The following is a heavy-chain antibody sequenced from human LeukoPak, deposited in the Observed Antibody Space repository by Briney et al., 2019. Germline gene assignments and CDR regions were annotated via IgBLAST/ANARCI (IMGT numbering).Heavy chain of an antibody. V-gene: IGHV1-18*01. CDR3: ARGRYSYGYCDY. D-gene: IGHD5-18*01. CDR1: GGTFSSYA. J-gene: IGHJ4*02. Sequence: ASVKVSCKASGGTFSSYAISWVRQAPGQGLEWMGWISAYTGNTNYAQRLQGRVTMTTDTPTSTAYMELRSLRSDDTAVYYCARGRYSYGYCDYWGQGTLVTVSS. CDR2: ISAYTGNT.